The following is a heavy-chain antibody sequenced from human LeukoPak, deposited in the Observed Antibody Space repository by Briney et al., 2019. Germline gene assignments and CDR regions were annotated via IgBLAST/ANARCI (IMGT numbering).Heavy chain of an antibody. J-gene: IGHJ2*01. CDR2: IYPRGST. CDR3: ARHVSGSYPLGYFDL. D-gene: IGHD1-26*01. V-gene: IGHV4-30-2*02. Sequence: SQTLSLTCAVSGGSISSGSYSWSWIRQPPGKGLEWIGYIYPRGSTYYNPSLKSRVTISVDTSKNQFSLKLSSVTAADTAVYYCARHVSGSYPLGYFDLWGRGTLVTVSS. CDR1: GGSISSGSYS.